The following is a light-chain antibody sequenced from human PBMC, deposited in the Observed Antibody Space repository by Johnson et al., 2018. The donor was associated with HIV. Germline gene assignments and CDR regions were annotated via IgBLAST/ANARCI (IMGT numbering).Light chain of an antibody. CDR1: SSNIGINY. CDR2: DND. V-gene: IGLV1-51*01. J-gene: IGLJ1*01. Sequence: QSVLTQPPSVSAAPGQKVTISCSGSSSNIGINYVSWFQQLPGTAPKLLIYDNDKRPSGIPDRFSGSKSGTSATLGITGLKTGDEADYYCETWDRSLSGYYVFGTGTKLTVL. CDR3: ETWDRSLSGYYV.